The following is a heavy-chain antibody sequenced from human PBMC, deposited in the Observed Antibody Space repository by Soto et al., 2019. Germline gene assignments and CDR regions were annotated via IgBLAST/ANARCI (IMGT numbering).Heavy chain of an antibody. CDR2: IWYDGSNK. V-gene: IGHV3-33*01. CDR3: ARDRLDEGAFDI. D-gene: IGHD6-25*01. CDR1: GFTFSSYG. J-gene: IGHJ3*02. Sequence: QVQLVESGGGVVQPGRSLRLSCAASGFTFSSYGMHWVRQTPGKGLEWVAVIWYDGSNKYYADSVKGRFTISRDNSKNTLYLQMNSLRAEDTAVYYCARDRLDEGAFDIWGQGTMVTVSS.